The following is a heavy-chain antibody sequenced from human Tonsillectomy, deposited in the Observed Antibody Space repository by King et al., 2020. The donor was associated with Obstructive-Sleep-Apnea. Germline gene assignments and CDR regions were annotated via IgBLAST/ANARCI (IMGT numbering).Heavy chain of an antibody. V-gene: IGHV1-69*11. CDR3: ARGYYGSGRASDMGV. J-gene: IGHJ6*02. CDR1: GGTLSSSS. Sequence: QLVQSGAEVKKPGSSVKVSCKASGGTLSSSSITWVRQAPGQGLEWMGEITPILPKTTYAQKFQGRVTITADESTNTAYMELSSLTSEDTAVYYCARGYYGSGRASDMGVWGQGTTVTV. D-gene: IGHD3-10*01. CDR2: ITPILPKT.